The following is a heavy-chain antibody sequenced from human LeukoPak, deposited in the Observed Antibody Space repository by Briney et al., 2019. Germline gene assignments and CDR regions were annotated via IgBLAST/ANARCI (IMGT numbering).Heavy chain of an antibody. CDR1: GLIFDNHA. V-gene: IGHV3-9*01. CDR2: INWRGDIK. CDR3: AKDIASGFGELAGWTYYYGMDV. J-gene: IGHJ6*02. D-gene: IGHD3-10*01. Sequence: PPGGSLRLSCEASGLIFDNHAMYWVRQPPGKGLEWASGINWRGDIKGYADSVKGRFTISRDNAKNSLFLQMNSLKFEDTAVHYCAKDIASGFGELAGWTYYYGMDVWGQGTTVTVSS.